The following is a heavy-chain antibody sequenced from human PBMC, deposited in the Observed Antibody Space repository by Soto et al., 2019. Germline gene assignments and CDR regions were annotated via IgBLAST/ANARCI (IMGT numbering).Heavy chain of an antibody. J-gene: IGHJ4*02. CDR3: TTTYCWSGYYKGPFDY. CDR2: IKRKTDGGTT. V-gene: IGHV3-15*01. Sequence: EVLLVESGGGLVKPGGSLRLSCAASGFTFSNAWMSWVRQAPGKGLEWVGRIKRKTDGGTTDYAAPVKGRFTISSDDSKNTLYLHMNSLKTEDTAVYYCTTTYCWSGYYKGPFDYWGLGTLVTVSS. D-gene: IGHD3-3*01. CDR1: GFTFSNAW.